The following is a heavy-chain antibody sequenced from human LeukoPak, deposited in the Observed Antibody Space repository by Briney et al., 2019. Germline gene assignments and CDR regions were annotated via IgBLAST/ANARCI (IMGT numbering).Heavy chain of an antibody. J-gene: IGHJ3*02. Sequence: GRSLRLSCAASGFTVSSNYMSWVRQAPGKGLEWVSVIYSGGSTYYADSVKGRFTISRDNSKNTLYLQMNSLRAEDTAVYYCARDRLSFQMYYYVSSGLDAFDIWGQGTMVTVSS. CDR1: GFTVSSNY. CDR2: IYSGGST. D-gene: IGHD3-22*01. CDR3: ARDRLSFQMYYYVSSGLDAFDI. V-gene: IGHV3-53*01.